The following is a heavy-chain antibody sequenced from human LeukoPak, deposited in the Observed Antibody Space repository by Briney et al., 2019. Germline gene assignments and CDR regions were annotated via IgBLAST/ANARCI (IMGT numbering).Heavy chain of an antibody. J-gene: IGHJ5*02. CDR1: GFTFSDYW. V-gene: IGHV3-7*01. Sequence: GGSLRLSCTASGFTFSDYWMSWVRQAPGKGLEWVANIKKDGSDKYYVDSVKGRFTVSRDNAKNSLYLQMNSLRAEDTAVYYCLHDDSGITWGQGTLVTVSS. CDR2: IKKDGSDK. D-gene: IGHD3-10*01. CDR3: LHDDSGIT.